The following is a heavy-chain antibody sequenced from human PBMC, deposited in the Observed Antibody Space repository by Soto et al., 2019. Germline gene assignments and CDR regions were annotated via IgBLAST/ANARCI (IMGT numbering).Heavy chain of an antibody. CDR3: AKDVLGYCTRIRCPKYNWFDP. J-gene: IGHJ5*02. CDR2: IKSGGDT. Sequence: EVQLLESGGALVQPGGSLRLSCAASGFSLSSYAMSWVRQAPGKGLEWVAGIKSGGDTYYRESVKGRFTISRDNSKNTLYLQMNSLRAEDTAVYYCAKDVLGYCTRIRCPKYNWFDPWGQGTQVTVSS. V-gene: IGHV3-23*01. D-gene: IGHD2-8*01. CDR1: GFSLSSYA.